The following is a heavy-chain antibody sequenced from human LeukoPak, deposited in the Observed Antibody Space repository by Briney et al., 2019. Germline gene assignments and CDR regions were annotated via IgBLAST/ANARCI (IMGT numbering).Heavy chain of an antibody. CDR2: IYYSGST. V-gene: IGHV4-59*12. CDR3: TEGDDY. Sequence: PSETLSLTCTVSGGSISSYYWSWIRQPPGKGLEWIGYIYYSGSTNYNPSLKSRVTISVDTSKNQFSLKLSSVTAADTAVYYCTEGDDYWGQGTLVTVSS. CDR1: GGSISSYY. D-gene: IGHD1-14*01. J-gene: IGHJ4*02.